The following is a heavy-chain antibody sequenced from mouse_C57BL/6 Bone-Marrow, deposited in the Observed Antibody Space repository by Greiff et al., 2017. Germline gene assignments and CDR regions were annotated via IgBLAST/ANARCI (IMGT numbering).Heavy chain of an antibody. V-gene: IGHV5-4*01. CDR1: GFTFSSYA. CDR2: ISDGGSYT. CDR3: ARDYYGNRDYFDY. Sequence: DVMLVESGGGLVKPGGSLKLSCAASGFTFSSYAMSWVRQTPEKRLEWVATISDGGSYTYYPDNVKGRFTISRDNAKNNLYLQMSHLKSEDTAMYYCARDYYGNRDYFDYWGQGTTLTVSS. D-gene: IGHD2-1*01. J-gene: IGHJ2*01.